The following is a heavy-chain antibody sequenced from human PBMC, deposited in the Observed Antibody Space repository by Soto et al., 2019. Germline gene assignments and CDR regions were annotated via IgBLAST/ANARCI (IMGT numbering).Heavy chain of an antibody. CDR1: GASISGFY. J-gene: IGHJ5*02. Sequence: SETLSLTCTVSGASISGFYWSWIRKSAGKGLEWIGRIYATGTTDYNPSLKSRVMMSVDTSKKQFSLKLRSVTAADTAVYYCVRDGTKTLRDWFDPWGQGISVTVTS. CDR2: IYATGTT. D-gene: IGHD1-1*01. V-gene: IGHV4-4*07. CDR3: VRDGTKTLRDWFDP.